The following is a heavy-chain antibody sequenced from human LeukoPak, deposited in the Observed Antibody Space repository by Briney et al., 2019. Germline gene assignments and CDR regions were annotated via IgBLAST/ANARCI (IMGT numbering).Heavy chain of an antibody. J-gene: IGHJ4*02. D-gene: IGHD5-24*01. CDR2: IYYSGST. Sequence: SETLSLTCTVSGGSISSYYWSWIRQPPGKGLEWIGYIYYSGSTEYNPSLRSRVSISVDTSKNQFSLKLTSVTAADTAVYYCARDRWLQNFDYWGQGTLVTVSS. CDR1: GGSISSYY. CDR3: ARDRWLQNFDY. V-gene: IGHV4-59*01.